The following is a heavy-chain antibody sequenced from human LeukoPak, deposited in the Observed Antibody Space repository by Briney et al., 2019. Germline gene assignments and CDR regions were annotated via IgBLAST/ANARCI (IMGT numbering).Heavy chain of an antibody. Sequence: SGPALVHPTPPLTLTCTFSGFSLSTSGMRVSWIRQPPEKALEWLALIDWDDDKFYSTSLKTTLTISKHPSKNQVVLTMTNMDPVDTATYYCARLNSGTYLDYWGRGTLVTVSS. V-gene: IGHV2-70*04. CDR2: IDWDDDK. J-gene: IGHJ4*02. CDR1: GFSLSTSGMR. D-gene: IGHD1-26*01. CDR3: ARLNSGTYLDY.